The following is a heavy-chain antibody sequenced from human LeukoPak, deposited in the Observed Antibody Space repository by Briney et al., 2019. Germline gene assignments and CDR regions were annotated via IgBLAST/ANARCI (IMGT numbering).Heavy chain of an antibody. V-gene: IGHV4-59*12. D-gene: IGHD3-10*01. Sequence: SETLSLTCTVSGGSISSYYWSWIRQPPGKGLEWIGYIYYSGSTNYNPSLKSRVTISVDTSKNQFSLKLSSVTAADTAVYYCARGHGSGMGYYYGMDVWGQGTTVTVSS. J-gene: IGHJ6*02. CDR3: ARGHGSGMGYYYGMDV. CDR2: IYYSGST. CDR1: GGSISSYY.